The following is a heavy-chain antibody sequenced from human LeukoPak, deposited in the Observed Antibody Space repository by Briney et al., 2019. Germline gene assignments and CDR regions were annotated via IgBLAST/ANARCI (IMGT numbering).Heavy chain of an antibody. Sequence: GGSLRLSCAASGFTFSSYAMSWVRQAPGKGLEWVSVISGSGGSTYYADSVKGRFTISRDNSKNTLYLQMNRLRVEDTAVYYCAKVSNIGGSGTRDYWGQGTLVTVSS. D-gene: IGHD3-10*01. J-gene: IGHJ4*02. V-gene: IGHV3-23*01. CDR2: ISGSGGST. CDR1: GFTFSSYA. CDR3: AKVSNIGGSGTRDY.